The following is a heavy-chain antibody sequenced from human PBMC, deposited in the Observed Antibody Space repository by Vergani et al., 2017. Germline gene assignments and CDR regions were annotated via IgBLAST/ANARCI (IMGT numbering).Heavy chain of an antibody. CDR3: AKDLGGCNSISCSYYMDV. CDR2: TRYDGIVE. V-gene: IGHV3-30*02. J-gene: IGHJ6*03. D-gene: IGHD2/OR15-2a*01. Sequence: QVHLVESGGGVVQPGRSLTLSCAASGFTFTNYGMHWVRQAPGKGLEWVAFTRYDGIVEYYADSVKGRFTISRDNSQNTVNLQMNSLRVDDTAVYYCAKDLGGCNSISCSYYMDVWGKGTTVTV. CDR1: GFTFTNYG.